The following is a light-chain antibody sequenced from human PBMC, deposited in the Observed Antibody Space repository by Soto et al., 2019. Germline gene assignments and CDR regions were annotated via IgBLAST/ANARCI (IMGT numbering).Light chain of an antibody. V-gene: IGKV1-5*03. J-gene: IGKJ5*01. CDR2: KAS. CDR3: QHYDAYPIT. CDR1: QSISSW. Sequence: DIQMTQSPSTLSASVGDRVTITCRASQSISSWLAWRQQEPGKAPKLLIYKASTLESGVPAGVSGSGSGTERTLTINSLQPDDFATYYCQHYDAYPITFGQGTRLQIK.